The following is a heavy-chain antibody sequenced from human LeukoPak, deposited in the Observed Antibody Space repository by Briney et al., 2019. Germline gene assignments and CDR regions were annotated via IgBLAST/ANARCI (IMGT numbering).Heavy chain of an antibody. CDR3: AKDLTTVATPYYYFFMDV. J-gene: IGHJ6*03. V-gene: IGHV3-21*01. D-gene: IGHD4-23*01. Sequence: GGSLRLSCAASGFTFSTNSMNWVRQAPGKGLEWVSSIGISSSHTFYADSVKGRFTISRDNAENSVYLQMNSLRAEDTAVYYGAKDLTTVATPYYYFFMDVWGKGATVTVPS. CDR2: IGISSSHT. CDR1: GFTFSTNS.